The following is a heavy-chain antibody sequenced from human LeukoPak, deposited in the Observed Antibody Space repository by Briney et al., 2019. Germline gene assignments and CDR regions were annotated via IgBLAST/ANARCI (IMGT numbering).Heavy chain of an antibody. Sequence: GGSLRLSCAASGFTFSSYGMHWVRQAPGKGLNWVAVISFDGSNTYYADSVKGRFTISRDNSKDTLYLQMNSLRAEDTAVYYCARGTDGDYPRYYYYMDVWGKGTTVTVSS. CDR1: GFTFSSYG. CDR3: ARGTDGDYPRYYYYMDV. D-gene: IGHD4-17*01. J-gene: IGHJ6*03. CDR2: ISFDGSNT. V-gene: IGHV3-30*03.